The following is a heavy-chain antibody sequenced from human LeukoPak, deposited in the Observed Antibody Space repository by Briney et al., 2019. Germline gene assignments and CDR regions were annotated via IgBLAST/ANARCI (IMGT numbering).Heavy chain of an antibody. Sequence: ASVKVFCKASGYTFTGYYMHWVRQAPGQGLEWMGWINPNSGGTNYAQKFQGRVTMTRDTSISTAYMELSRLRSDDTAVYYCARRTSGIAVAKPYYYYYYMDVWGKGTTVTISS. CDR2: INPNSGGT. CDR3: ARRTSGIAVAKPYYYYYYMDV. CDR1: GYTFTGYY. V-gene: IGHV1-2*02. D-gene: IGHD6-19*01. J-gene: IGHJ6*03.